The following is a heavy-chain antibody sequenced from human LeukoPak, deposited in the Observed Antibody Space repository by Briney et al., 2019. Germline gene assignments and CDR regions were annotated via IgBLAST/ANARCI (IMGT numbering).Heavy chain of an antibody. J-gene: IGHJ6*04. V-gene: IGHV3-48*03. CDR3: AEVGISMIGGV. CDR1: GFTFSSYE. Sequence: GGSLRLSCAASGFTFSSYEMNWVRQAPGKGLEWVSYISSSGSTIYYAHSVRGRFTISRDNAKNSLYLQMNSLRAEATAVYYCAEVGISMIGGVWGKGTTVTISS. CDR2: ISSSGSTI. D-gene: IGHD3-10*02.